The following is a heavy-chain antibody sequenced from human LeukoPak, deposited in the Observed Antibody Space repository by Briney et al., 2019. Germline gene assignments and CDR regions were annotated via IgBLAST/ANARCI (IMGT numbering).Heavy chain of an antibody. CDR3: ARGYYGSGSYYNFDY. CDR1: GGSISNYY. Sequence: SETLSLTCTVSGGSISNYYWSWIRQPAGKGLEWIGRIYTSGSTNYNPSLTSRVTMSVDTSKNQFSLKLSSVTAADTAVYYCARGYYGSGSYYNFDYWGQGTLVTVSS. V-gene: IGHV4-4*07. CDR2: IYTSGST. J-gene: IGHJ4*02. D-gene: IGHD3-10*01.